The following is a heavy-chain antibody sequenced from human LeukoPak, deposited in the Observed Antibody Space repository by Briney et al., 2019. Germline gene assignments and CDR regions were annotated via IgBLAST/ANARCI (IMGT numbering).Heavy chain of an antibody. CDR3: ATPGGSQLVFDY. Sequence: GGSLRLSCAASGFTFSSYSMNWVRQAPGKGLEWVSSLSSSSSYIYYADSVKGRFTISRDNAKNTLYLQMNSLRAEDTAVYYCATPGGSQLVFDYWGQGTLVTVSS. D-gene: IGHD6-6*01. CDR1: GFTFSSYS. V-gene: IGHV3-21*01. J-gene: IGHJ4*02. CDR2: LSSSSSYI.